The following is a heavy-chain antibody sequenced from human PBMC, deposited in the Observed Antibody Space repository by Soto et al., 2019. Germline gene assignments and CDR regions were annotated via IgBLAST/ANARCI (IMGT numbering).Heavy chain of an antibody. CDR1: GFTFRDYT. V-gene: IGHV3-72*01. J-gene: IGHJ4*02. CDR2: GRGKGSAYTT. Sequence: EVQVVESGAGLVQPGGSLRLSCAASGFTFRDYTMDWVRQAPGKGLEWVGRGRGKGSAYTTEYAASVKGRFTISREDLKNSVYLQMNSLQTEDTAMYYCAVDTVGTGSYWGQGTLVTVSS. CDR3: AVDTVGTGSY. D-gene: IGHD5-12*01.